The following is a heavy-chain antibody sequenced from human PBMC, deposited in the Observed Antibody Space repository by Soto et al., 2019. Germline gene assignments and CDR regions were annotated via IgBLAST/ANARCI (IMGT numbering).Heavy chain of an antibody. V-gene: IGHV1-3*04. Sequence: QVQLVQSGAEVKKPGASVKVSCKASGITYTTYAIHWVRQAPGQGLEWMGWINTGNGNTRYSQRFQGRVTLTTDTSASTAYMDLSSLTSEDTAVYYCARAISGYVNWGQGTLITVSS. CDR3: ARAISGYVN. D-gene: IGHD5-12*01. CDR2: INTGNGNT. CDR1: GITYTTYA. J-gene: IGHJ4*02.